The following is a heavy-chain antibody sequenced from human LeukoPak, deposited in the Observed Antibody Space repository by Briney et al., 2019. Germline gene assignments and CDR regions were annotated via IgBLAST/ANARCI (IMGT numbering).Heavy chain of an antibody. CDR3: ARGIWGRSGWYYFDS. CDR2: IIPIFGTA. V-gene: IGHV1-69*05. J-gene: IGHJ4*02. D-gene: IGHD6-19*01. Sequence: GASVKVSCKASGGTFSSYAISWVRQAPGQGLEWMGGIIPIFGTANYAQKFQGRVTITTDESTSTAYMELSSLGFEDTAVFYCARGIWGRSGWYYFDSWGQGTLVTVSS. CDR1: GGTFSSYA.